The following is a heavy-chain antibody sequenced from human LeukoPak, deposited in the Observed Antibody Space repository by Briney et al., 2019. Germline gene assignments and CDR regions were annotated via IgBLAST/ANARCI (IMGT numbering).Heavy chain of an antibody. V-gene: IGHV3-23*01. CDR3: AKLLPN. CDR1: GGSFSGYY. CDR2: IGASDGTT. Sequence: ETLSLTCAVYGGSFSGYYWSWVRQAPGKGLEWVSTIGASDGTTYYADSVKGRFTISRDNSKNTLYLQMNSLRAEDTAIYYCAKLLPNWGQGTLVTVSS. J-gene: IGHJ4*02.